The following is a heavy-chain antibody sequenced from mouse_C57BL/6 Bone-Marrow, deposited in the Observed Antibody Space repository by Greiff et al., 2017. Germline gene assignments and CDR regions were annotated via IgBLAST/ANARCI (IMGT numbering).Heavy chain of an antibody. D-gene: IGHD1-1*01. J-gene: IGHJ2*01. CDR3: AKDPLYGSSYNFDY. CDR1: GYTFTDYY. Sequence: EVQLQQSGPELVKPGASVKISCKASGYTFTDYYMNWVKQSHGKSLEWIGDINPNNGGTSYNQKFKGKATLTVDKSSSTAYMELRSLTSEDSAVSYWAKDPLYGSSYNFDYWGQGTTLTVSS. V-gene: IGHV1-26*01. CDR2: INPNNGGT.